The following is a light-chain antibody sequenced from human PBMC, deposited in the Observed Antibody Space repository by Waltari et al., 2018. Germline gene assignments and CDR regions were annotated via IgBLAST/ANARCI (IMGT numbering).Light chain of an antibody. Sequence: QMTQSPSSLSASLGDSVTISCRASKDITHYLAWYQQKPGNTPQLLIYRASTLQSGVPSRFSGSGSGTHFSLTIDGLQPEDAATYFCLKYNSAPRAFGQGTRVEIK. CDR2: RAS. CDR1: KDITHY. V-gene: IGKV1-27*01. J-gene: IGKJ1*01. CDR3: LKYNSAPRA.